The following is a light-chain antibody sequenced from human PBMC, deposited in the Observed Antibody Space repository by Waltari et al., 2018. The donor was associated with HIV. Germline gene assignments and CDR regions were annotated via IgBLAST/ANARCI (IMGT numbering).Light chain of an antibody. CDR2: LGS. J-gene: IGKJ1*01. CDR3: MQALQPPWT. Sequence: IMMTQSPLSLPVTPGEPASISCRSSQSLLHDNGDKHLDWYLQKPGKSPQLLIYLGSNRASGVPDRFSGSGSGTDFTLKISRVEAEDVGVYYCMQALQPPWTFGQGTKVEIK. V-gene: IGKV2-28*01. CDR1: QSLLHDNGDKH.